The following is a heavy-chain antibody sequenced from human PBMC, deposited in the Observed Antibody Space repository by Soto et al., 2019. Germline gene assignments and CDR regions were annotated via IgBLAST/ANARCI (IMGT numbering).Heavy chain of an antibody. J-gene: IGHJ6*02. CDR1: GGTFSSYA. Sequence: SVKVSCKASGGTFSSYAISWVRQAPGQGLEWMGGIIPIFGTANYAQKFQGRVTITADESTSTAYMELSSLRSEDTAVYYCARDYRTIFGVGGYYYYGMDVWGQGTTVTVS. D-gene: IGHD3-3*01. CDR2: IIPIFGTA. V-gene: IGHV1-69*13. CDR3: ARDYRTIFGVGGYYYYGMDV.